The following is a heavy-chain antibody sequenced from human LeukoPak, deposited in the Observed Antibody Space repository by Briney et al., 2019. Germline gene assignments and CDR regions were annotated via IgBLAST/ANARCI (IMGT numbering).Heavy chain of an antibody. CDR3: ASAEPRGIIWYPY. CDR1: GGSISSYY. D-gene: IGHD6-13*01. J-gene: IGHJ4*02. V-gene: IGHV4-59*12. CDR2: ISYSGST. Sequence: PSETLSLTCTVSGGSISSYYWSWIRQPPGKGLEWIGYISYSGSTNYNPSLKSRVTLSVDTSKNQFSLELSSVTAADTAVYYCASAEPRGIIWYPYWGQGTLVTVSS.